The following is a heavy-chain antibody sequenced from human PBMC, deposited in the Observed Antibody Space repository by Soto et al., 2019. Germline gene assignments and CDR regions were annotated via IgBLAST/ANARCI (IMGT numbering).Heavy chain of an antibody. CDR1: GYTFTAYY. J-gene: IGHJ5*02. CDR2: ISPNNGAT. CDR3: ARQPVMTAAGTAGNWFDP. V-gene: IGHV1-2*02. D-gene: IGHD6-13*01. Sequence: QVQLVQSGAEVQKPGASVKVSCKGSGYTFTAYYMHWVRQAPGQGLEWMVWISPNNGATNYAQKFQGRVTMTRDTSISTTYMELSSLTSDDTAVYYCARQPVMTAAGTAGNWFDPWGQGTLVTVSS.